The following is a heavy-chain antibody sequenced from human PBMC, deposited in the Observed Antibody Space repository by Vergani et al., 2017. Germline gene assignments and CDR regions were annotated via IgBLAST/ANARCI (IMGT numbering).Heavy chain of an antibody. J-gene: IGHJ4*02. Sequence: VQLVESGGGLVKPGGSLRLSCAASGFTFSTYAMTWVRQAPGKGLEWVSTISSDGGSTYYADSVKGRFTISRDDSKNTVYLQINSLRAEDTAFYYCADLYGDDGFSPFWGQGTLVTVSS. V-gene: IGHV3-23*04. CDR3: ADLYGDDGFSPF. D-gene: IGHD2-21*01. CDR1: GFTFSTYA. CDR2: ISSDGGST.